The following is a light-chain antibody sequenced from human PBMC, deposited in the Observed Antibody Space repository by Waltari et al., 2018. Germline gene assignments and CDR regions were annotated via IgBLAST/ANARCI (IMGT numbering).Light chain of an antibody. Sequence: QLVLTQPPSASASMGASVQLTCTLSSGHSSFVIAWHQQQPGKGPRYLMTLNTDGGHTKGDGIPDRFSGSTSGAERYLTIASPQSEDEADYFCQTWGTGIVVFGGGTKLTVL. CDR1: SGHSSFV. J-gene: IGLJ2*01. V-gene: IGLV4-69*01. CDR2: LNTDGGH. CDR3: QTWGTGIVV.